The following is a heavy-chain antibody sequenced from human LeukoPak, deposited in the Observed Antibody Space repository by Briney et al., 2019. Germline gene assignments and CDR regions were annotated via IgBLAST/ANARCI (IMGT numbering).Heavy chain of an antibody. D-gene: IGHD3-10*01. CDR1: GFTFSSYA. Sequence: GGSLRLSCAASGFTFSSYAMSWVRQAPGKGLEWVSAISGSGGSTYYADSVKGRFTISRDNSKNTLYLQMNSLRAEDTAVYYCAKLTLYYGSESYSDYWGQGTLVTVSS. V-gene: IGHV3-23*01. CDR2: ISGSGGST. CDR3: AKLTLYYGSESYSDY. J-gene: IGHJ4*02.